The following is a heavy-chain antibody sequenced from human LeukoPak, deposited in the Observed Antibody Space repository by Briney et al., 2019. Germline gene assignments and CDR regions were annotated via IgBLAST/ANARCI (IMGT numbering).Heavy chain of an antibody. CDR3: ATTTVVTPDYYYYCMGV. J-gene: IGHJ6*03. CDR2: ISAYNGNT. Sequence: GASVKVSCKASGYTFTSYGISWVRQAPGQGLEWMGWISAYNGNTNYAQKLQGRVTMTTDTSTSTAYMELRSLRSDDTAVYYCATTTVVTPDYYYYCMGVWGKGTTVTVSS. CDR1: GYTFTSYG. D-gene: IGHD4-23*01. V-gene: IGHV1-18*01.